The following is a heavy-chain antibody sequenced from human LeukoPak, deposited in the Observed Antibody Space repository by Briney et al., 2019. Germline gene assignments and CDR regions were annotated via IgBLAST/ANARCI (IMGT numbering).Heavy chain of an antibody. CDR2: IIPIFGTP. V-gene: IGHV1-69*06. Sequence: SVKVSCKASGASFSSYAISWVRQAPGQGLEWMGRIIPIFGTPNYAQRFQGRATITADIVSSTAYMEVNNLTSEDTAVYFCAKQGALRQDYYMDVWGNGTTVTVSS. CDR3: AKQGALRQDYYMDV. J-gene: IGHJ6*03. CDR1: GASFSSYA.